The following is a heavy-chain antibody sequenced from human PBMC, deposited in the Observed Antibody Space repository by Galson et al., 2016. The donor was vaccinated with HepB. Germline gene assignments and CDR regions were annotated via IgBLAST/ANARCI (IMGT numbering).Heavy chain of an antibody. D-gene: IGHD3-16*01. Sequence: SLRLSCAASGFTVSSSYMNWVRQAPGKGLQWVSVLYTVRSTYYADSVKGRFTISRDSSKNTVYLQMNSLRVEDTAVYYCARDGAGDMAGTHGWGQGTLVIVSS. V-gene: IGHV3-66*01. CDR2: LYTVRST. CDR3: ARDGAGDMAGTHG. CDR1: GFTVSSSY. J-gene: IGHJ4*02.